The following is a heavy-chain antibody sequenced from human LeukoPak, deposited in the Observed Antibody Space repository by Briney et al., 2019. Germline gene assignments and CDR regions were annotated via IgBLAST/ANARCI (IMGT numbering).Heavy chain of an antibody. CDR3: ARHSLPGTTPFDY. D-gene: IGHD1-1*01. Sequence: ASVKVSCKASGYTFTGYYIHWVRQAPGQGLEWMGWINPNSGGTNYAQKFQGRVTMTRDTSISTAYMELSRLRSDDTAVYYCARHSLPGTTPFDYWGQGTLVTVSS. J-gene: IGHJ4*02. V-gene: IGHV1-2*02. CDR2: INPNSGGT. CDR1: GYTFTGYY.